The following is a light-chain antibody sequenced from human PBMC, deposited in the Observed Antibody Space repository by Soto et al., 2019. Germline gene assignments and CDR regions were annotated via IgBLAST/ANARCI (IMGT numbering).Light chain of an antibody. CDR2: KAS. Sequence: DIKMTQSPSTLSGSVGDRVTITCRASQTISSWLAWYQQKPGKAPKLLIYKASTLKSGLPSRFSGSGSGTEFTLTISSLQPDDFATYYCQHYNSHPEAFAQGTKVAIK. CDR1: QTISSW. CDR3: QHYNSHPEA. J-gene: IGKJ1*01. V-gene: IGKV1-5*03.